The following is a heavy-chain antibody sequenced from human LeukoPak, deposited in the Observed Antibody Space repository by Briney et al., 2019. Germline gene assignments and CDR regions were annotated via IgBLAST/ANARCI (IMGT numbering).Heavy chain of an antibody. D-gene: IGHD3-9*01. CDR1: GYTFTSYA. J-gene: IGHJ5*02. CDR3: ARDEPYDILTGSYTTHNWFDP. CDR2: INTNTGNP. V-gene: IGHV7-4-1*02. Sequence: GASVKVSCKASGYTFTSYAMNWVRQAPGQGLEWMGWINTNTGNPTYAQGFTGRLVFSLDTSVSTAYLQISSLKAEDTAVYYCARDEPYDILTGSYTTHNWFDPWGQGTLVTVSS.